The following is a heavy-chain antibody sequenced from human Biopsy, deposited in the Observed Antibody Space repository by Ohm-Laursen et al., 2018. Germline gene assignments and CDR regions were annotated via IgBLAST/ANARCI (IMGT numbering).Heavy chain of an antibody. CDR1: GGSFTGHY. D-gene: IGHD4-23*01. J-gene: IGHJ4*02. Sequence: SETLSLTCTVSGGSFTGHYWSWIRQPPGKGLEWIGHISYTGYTSYNASLKSRVTISVDTSRNHFSLRLSSLTAVDTAVYYCARGSNDFGGLYFPRWGQGTLPTVSS. V-gene: IGHV4-59*11. CDR3: ARGSNDFGGLYFPR. CDR2: ISYTGYT.